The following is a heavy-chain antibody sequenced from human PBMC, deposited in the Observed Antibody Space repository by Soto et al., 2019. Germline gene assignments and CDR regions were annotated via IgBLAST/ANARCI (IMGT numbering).Heavy chain of an antibody. Sequence: GGSLRLSCAASGFTVSSNYMSWVRQAPGKGLEWVSVIYSGGSTYYADSVKGRFTISRDNSKNTLYLQMNSLRAEDTAVYYCAREGYYYGSGSLYYYYGMDVWGQGTTVTVSS. J-gene: IGHJ6*02. CDR1: GFTVSSNY. CDR3: AREGYYYGSGSLYYYYGMDV. V-gene: IGHV3-53*01. CDR2: IYSGGST. D-gene: IGHD3-10*01.